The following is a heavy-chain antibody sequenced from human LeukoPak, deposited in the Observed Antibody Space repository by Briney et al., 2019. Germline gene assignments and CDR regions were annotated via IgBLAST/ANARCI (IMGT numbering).Heavy chain of an antibody. J-gene: IGHJ4*02. CDR1: GASISSHC. Sequence: PSETLSLTCTVSGASISSHCWSWIRQPPGRGLEWIGYICYSGSTNYNPSLKSRVTISVDTSRNQFSLKLSSVTAADTAVYYCARGAYYYDSSGYRPLDYWGQGTLVTVSS. D-gene: IGHD3-22*01. CDR3: ARGAYYYDSSGYRPLDY. CDR2: ICYSGST. V-gene: IGHV4-59*11.